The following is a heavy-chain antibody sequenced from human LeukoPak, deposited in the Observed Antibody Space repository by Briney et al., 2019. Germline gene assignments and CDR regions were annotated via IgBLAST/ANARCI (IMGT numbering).Heavy chain of an antibody. J-gene: IGHJ4*02. V-gene: IGHV4-59*08. D-gene: IGHD6-19*01. CDR2: VSYSGNT. CDR3: ASQGSDSGWFYF. CDR1: GVSMRTYY. Sequence: SETLSLACTVSGVSMRTYYWSWIRQPPGKGLEWIGYVSYSGNTDYNPSLKSRLTISVDTSETQFSLKLTSVTAADTAIYYCASQGSDSGWFYFWGQGTLVTVSS.